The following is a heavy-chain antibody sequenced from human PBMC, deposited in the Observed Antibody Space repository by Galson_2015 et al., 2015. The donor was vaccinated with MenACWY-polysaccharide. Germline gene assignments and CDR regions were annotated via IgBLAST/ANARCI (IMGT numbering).Heavy chain of an antibody. J-gene: IGHJ6*02. CDR3: ARVCGSGRCLDV. CDR2: INIDGSVT. V-gene: IGHV3-74*01. Sequence: SLRLSCAGSGFVFSSSWMHWVRQAPGKGLVWVSRINIDGSVTNYADSVKGRFTISRDNAKNTLYLQMNSLRAEDTALYYCARVCGSGRCLDVWGQGTTVTVS. D-gene: IGHD2-21*01. CDR1: GFVFSSSW.